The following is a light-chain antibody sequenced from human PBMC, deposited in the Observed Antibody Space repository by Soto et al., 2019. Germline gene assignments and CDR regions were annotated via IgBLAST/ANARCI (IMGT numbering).Light chain of an antibody. J-gene: IGLJ2*01. CDR2: EHN. V-gene: IGLV6-57*04. Sequence: NFMLTQPHSVSESPGETVTISCTRTSGGIANNYVQWYQQRPGSAPTIVSYEHNQTPSGVPDRFSGSTDGSSNSASLTISGLKNEDEADYYCQSYDSSFVLFVGGTKLTVL. CDR1: SGGIANNY. CDR3: QSYDSSFVL.